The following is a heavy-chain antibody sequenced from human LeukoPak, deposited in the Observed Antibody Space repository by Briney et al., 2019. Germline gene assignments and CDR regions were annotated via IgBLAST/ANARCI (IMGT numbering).Heavy chain of an antibody. D-gene: IGHD6-6*01. CDR2: IYYSGST. J-gene: IGHJ5*02. CDR3: ARHAGSSSYGGDWFDP. CDR1: GGSISSSSYY. V-gene: IGHV4-39*01. Sequence: PSETLSLTCTVSGGSISSSSYYWGWIRQPPGKGLEWIGSIYYSGSTYYNPSLKSRVTISVDTSKNQFSLKLSFVTAADTAVYYCARHAGSSSYGGDWFDPWGQGTLVTVSS.